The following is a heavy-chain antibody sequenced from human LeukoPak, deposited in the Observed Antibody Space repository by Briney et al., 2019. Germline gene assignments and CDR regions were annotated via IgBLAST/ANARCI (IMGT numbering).Heavy chain of an antibody. CDR1: GFTFSSYA. Sequence: GGSLRLSCAASGFTFSSYAMSWVRQAPGKGLEWVSGINWNGGSTGYADSVKGRFTISRDNAKNSLYLQMNSLRAEDTALYHCARVPFQGGYGMDVWGQGTTVTVSS. D-gene: IGHD1-1*01. CDR3: ARVPFQGGYGMDV. CDR2: INWNGGST. V-gene: IGHV3-20*01. J-gene: IGHJ6*02.